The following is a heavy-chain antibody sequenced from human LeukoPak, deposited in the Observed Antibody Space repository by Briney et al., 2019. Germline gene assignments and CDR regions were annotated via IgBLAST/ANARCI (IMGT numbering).Heavy chain of an antibody. CDR3: ARHYYDSSGYRWSSFDY. V-gene: IGHV4-59*01. CDR1: GGSISSYY. CDR2: IYYSGST. J-gene: IGHJ4*02. D-gene: IGHD3-22*01. Sequence: SETLSLTCTVSGGSISSYYWSWIRQPPGKGLEWIGYIYYSGSTNYNPSLKSRVTISVDTSKNQFSLKLSSVTAADTAVYYCARHYYDSSGYRWSSFDYWGQGTLVTVSS.